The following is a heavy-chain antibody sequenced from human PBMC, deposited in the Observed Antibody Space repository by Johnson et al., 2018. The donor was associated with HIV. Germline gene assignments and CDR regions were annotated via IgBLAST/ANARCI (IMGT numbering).Heavy chain of an antibody. J-gene: IGHJ3*02. Sequence: VQLVESGGGVVRPGGSLRLSCAASGFTFDDYAMHWVRQAPGQGLEWVSGISWNRGSIGYAGSVKGRFTISRDNSKNTLYLQMNSLRAEDTAVYYCARRAIRDAFDIWGQGTMVTVSS. CDR3: ARRAIRDAFDI. CDR1: GFTFDDYA. V-gene: IGHV3-9*01. CDR2: ISWNRGSI.